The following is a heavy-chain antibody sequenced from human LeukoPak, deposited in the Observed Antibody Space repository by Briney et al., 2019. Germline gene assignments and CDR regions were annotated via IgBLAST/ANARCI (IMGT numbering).Heavy chain of an antibody. CDR2: IKKDGSEK. V-gene: IGHV3-7*01. J-gene: IGHJ4*02. CDR3: ARVSPRYDSSGYYYDTIDY. Sequence: GGSLRLSCAVSGFTLTSYWISWVRQAPGEGLEWVANIKKDGSEKYYVEPVKGRFTISRDNSKNTLYLQMNSLRAEDTAVYYCARVSPRYDSSGYYYDTIDYWGQGTLVTVSS. D-gene: IGHD3-22*01. CDR1: GFTLTSYW.